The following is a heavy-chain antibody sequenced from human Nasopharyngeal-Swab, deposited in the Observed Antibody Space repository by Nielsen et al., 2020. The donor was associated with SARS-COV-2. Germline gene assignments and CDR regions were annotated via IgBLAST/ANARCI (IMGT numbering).Heavy chain of an antibody. CDR3: TRCGGGCYSGRDY. Sequence: GGSLRLSCAASGFTFSDSAIHWVRQASGKGLEWVGRIRSKGNTYATAYAASVKGRFIIFRDDPTNTAYLQMNSLTTEDTAVYYCTRCGGGCYSGRDYWGQGTLVTVSS. CDR1: GFTFSDSA. J-gene: IGHJ4*02. CDR2: IRSKGNTYAT. D-gene: IGHD2-15*01. V-gene: IGHV3-73*01.